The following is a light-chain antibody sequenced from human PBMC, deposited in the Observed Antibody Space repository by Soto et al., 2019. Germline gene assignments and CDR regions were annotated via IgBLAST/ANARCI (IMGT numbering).Light chain of an antibody. CDR1: SSDVGGYNY. CDR3: SSYTSSSTLHV. V-gene: IGLV2-14*01. J-gene: IGLJ1*01. Sequence: QSVLTQPASVSGSPGQSITISCTGTSSDVGGYNYVSWYQQHPGKAPKLMIWDVYNRPSGVSHRFSGSKSGNTASLTIFGLQAEDEADYYCSSYTSSSTLHVFGTGTKLTVL. CDR2: DVY.